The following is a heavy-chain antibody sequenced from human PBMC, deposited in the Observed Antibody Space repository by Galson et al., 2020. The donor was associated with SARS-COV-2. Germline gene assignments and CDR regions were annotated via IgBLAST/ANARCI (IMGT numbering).Heavy chain of an antibody. CDR3: ARLMVVAATPYYYGMDV. Sequence: ASVKVSCKASGYTFTSYAMHWVRQAPGQRLAWMGWINAGNGNTKYSQKFQGRVTITRDTSASTAYMELSSLRSEDTAVYYCARLMVVAATPYYYGMDVWGQGTTVTVSS. CDR1: GYTFTSYA. CDR2: INAGNGNT. V-gene: IGHV1-3*01. J-gene: IGHJ6*02. D-gene: IGHD2-15*01.